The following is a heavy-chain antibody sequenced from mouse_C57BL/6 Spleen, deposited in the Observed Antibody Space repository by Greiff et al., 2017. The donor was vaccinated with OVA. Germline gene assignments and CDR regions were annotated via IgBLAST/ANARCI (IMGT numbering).Heavy chain of an antibody. CDR1: GYAFSSYW. D-gene: IGHD1-1*01. CDR3: ARSGAYGSKAMDY. CDR2: IYPGDGDT. V-gene: IGHV1-80*01. Sequence: VQLQQSGAELVKPGASVKISCKASGYAFSSYWMNWVKQRPGKGLEWIGQIYPGDGDTNYNGKFKGKATLTADKSSSTAYMQLSSLTSEDSAVYFCARSGAYGSKAMDYWGQGTSVTVSS. J-gene: IGHJ4*01.